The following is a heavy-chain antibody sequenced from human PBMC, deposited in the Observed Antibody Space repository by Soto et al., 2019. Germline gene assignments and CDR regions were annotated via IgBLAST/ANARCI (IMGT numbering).Heavy chain of an antibody. CDR2: INPNSGGT. Sequence: GASVKVSCKASGYTFTGYYMHWVRQAPGQGLEWMGWINPNSGGTNYAQKFQGRLTITKDTSKNQVVLTVTNVDPVDTATYYCAHTLWSDESFDFWGHGTLVTVSS. J-gene: IGHJ4*01. CDR3: AHTLWSDESFDF. D-gene: IGHD3-3*01. CDR1: GYTFTGYY. V-gene: IGHV1-2*02.